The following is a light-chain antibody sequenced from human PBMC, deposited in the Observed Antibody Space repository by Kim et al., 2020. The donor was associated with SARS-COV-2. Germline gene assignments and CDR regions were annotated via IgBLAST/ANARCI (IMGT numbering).Light chain of an antibody. CDR1: QGIGRW. CDR2: AAS. CDR3: QQAYTFPLT. V-gene: IGKV1-12*01. J-gene: IGKJ4*01. Sequence: DIQMTQSPSSVSASVGDRVTITCRASQGIGRWLAWYQQKPGKAPQLLIYAASSLEAGFPSRFSGSGSGTDFTLTITGLQPEDCATYFCQQAYTFPLTFGGGTKVEIK.